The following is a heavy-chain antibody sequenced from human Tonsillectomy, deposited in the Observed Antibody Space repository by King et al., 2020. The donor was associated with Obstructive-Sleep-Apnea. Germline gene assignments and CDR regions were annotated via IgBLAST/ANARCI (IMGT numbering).Heavy chain of an antibody. J-gene: IGHJ4*02. Sequence: VQLVESGAEVKKPGASVKVSCKASGYTFTGYYMHWVRQAPGQGLEWMGWINPNSGGTNYAQKFQGWVTMTRDTSISTAYMELSRLRSDDTAVYYCAASAPSTYYYDSSFDYWGQGTLVTVSS. CDR1: GYTFTGYY. CDR3: AASAPSTYYYDSSFDY. CDR2: INPNSGGT. V-gene: IGHV1-2*04. D-gene: IGHD3-22*01.